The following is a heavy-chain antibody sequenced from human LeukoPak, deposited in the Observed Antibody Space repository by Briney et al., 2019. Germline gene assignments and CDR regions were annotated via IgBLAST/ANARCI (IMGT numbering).Heavy chain of an antibody. Sequence: ASVKVSCKASGGTFSSYAISWVRQAPGQGLEWMGGIIPIFGTANYAQKFQGRVTITADESTSTAYMELSSLRSEDTAVYYCARVPAVYYDSSGYYYPSGFDYWGQGTLVTVSS. D-gene: IGHD3-22*01. J-gene: IGHJ4*02. V-gene: IGHV1-69*13. CDR3: ARVPAVYYDSSGYYYPSGFDY. CDR1: GGTFSSYA. CDR2: IIPIFGTA.